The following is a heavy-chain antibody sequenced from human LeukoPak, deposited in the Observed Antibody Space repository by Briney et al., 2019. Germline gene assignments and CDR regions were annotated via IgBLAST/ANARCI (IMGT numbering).Heavy chain of an antibody. CDR1: GYTFTCYY. CDR3: ARLWELLPQGFDY. Sequence: ASVKVSCKTSGYTFTCYYMHWVRQAPGQGPEWMGWINPNSGGTNYAQRFQGRVTMTWDTSIRTAYMELSSQRSDDTAVYYCARLWELLPQGFDYWGQGTLVTVSS. CDR2: INPNSGGT. J-gene: IGHJ4*02. V-gene: IGHV1-2*02. D-gene: IGHD1-26*01.